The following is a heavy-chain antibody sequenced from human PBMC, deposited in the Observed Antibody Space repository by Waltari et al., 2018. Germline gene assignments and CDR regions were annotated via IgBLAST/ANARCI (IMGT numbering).Heavy chain of an antibody. CDR3: ARDSWECAADCYSLDY. D-gene: IGHD2-21*01. J-gene: IGHJ4*02. Sequence: QVQLVESGGDVVQPGRSLRLSCAASGFPFSTYGMHWVRQAPGKGLEWVALIWFDGSKKYYTDSVKGRFTISRDNFKNTLYLEMNSLRAEDTAVYYCARDSWECAADCYSLDYWGQGTQVTFSS. CDR1: GFPFSTYG. V-gene: IGHV3-33*01. CDR2: IWFDGSKK.